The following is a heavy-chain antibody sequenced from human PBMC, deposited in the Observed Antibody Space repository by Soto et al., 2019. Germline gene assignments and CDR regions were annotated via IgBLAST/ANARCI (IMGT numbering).Heavy chain of an antibody. CDR3: ARETERDSRGYVVPHFDY. J-gene: IGHJ4*02. D-gene: IGHD3-22*01. CDR2: INPSGGST. V-gene: IGHV1-46*01. CDR1: GYTFTSYY. Sequence: ASVKVSCRASGYTFTSYYMQWVRQAPGQGLEWMGIINPSGGSTSYAQKFQGRVTMTRDTSTSTVYMELSSLRSEDTAAYYCARETERDSRGYVVPHFDYSGQGTLVTVPS.